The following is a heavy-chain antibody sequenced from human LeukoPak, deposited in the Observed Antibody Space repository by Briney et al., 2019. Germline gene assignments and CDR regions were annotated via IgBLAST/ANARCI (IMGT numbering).Heavy chain of an antibody. CDR3: AREGLIEWEPRGYFDY. Sequence: ASVKVSCKASGGTFSSYAISWVRQAPGQGLEWMGGIIPIFGTANYAQKFQGRVTITADESTSTAYMELSSLRSEDTAVYYCAREGLIEWEPRGYFDYWGQGTLVTVSS. CDR2: IIPIFGTA. D-gene: IGHD1-26*01. CDR1: GGTFSSYA. V-gene: IGHV1-69*13. J-gene: IGHJ4*02.